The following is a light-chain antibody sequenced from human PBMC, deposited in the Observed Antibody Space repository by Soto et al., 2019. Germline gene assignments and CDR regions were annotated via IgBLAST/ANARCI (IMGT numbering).Light chain of an antibody. CDR1: QSISVW. CDR2: KAS. V-gene: IGKV1-5*03. J-gene: IGKJ1*01. Sequence: DIQMTQSPSNLSASXGDRVTITXXASQSISVWLAWYQQKAGKAPNLLIYKASRLESGVPSRFSGSGSETEFTLTISGLQPGDSATYYCQQYNSYSPTFGQGTKVDI. CDR3: QQYNSYSPT.